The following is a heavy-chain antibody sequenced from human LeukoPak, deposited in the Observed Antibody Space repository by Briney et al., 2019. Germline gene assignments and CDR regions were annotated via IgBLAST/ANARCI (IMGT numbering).Heavy chain of an antibody. CDR1: GGSINSGDYY. CDR2: IYYSGNT. Sequence: PSETLSLTCTVSGGSINSGDYYWSWILQPPGKGLEWIGYIYYSGNTYYNPSLKSRVTISLDTSKNQFSLKLSSVTAADTAVYYCARDLSPHGFDPWGQGTLVTVSS. V-gene: IGHV4-30-4*01. J-gene: IGHJ5*02. CDR3: ARDLSPHGFDP.